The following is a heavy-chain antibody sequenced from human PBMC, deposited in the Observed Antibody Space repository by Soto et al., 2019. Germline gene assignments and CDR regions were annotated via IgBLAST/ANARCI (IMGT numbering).Heavy chain of an antibody. J-gene: IGHJ6*02. CDR2: INHSGST. CDR1: GGSFSGYY. D-gene: IGHD3-3*01. V-gene: IGHV4-34*01. CDR3: ARGHVLRFLEWYYYYGMDV. Sequence: QVQLQQWGAGLLKPSETLSLTCAVYGGSFSGYYWSWIRQPPGKGLEWIGEINHSGSTNYNPSLKSLVTLSVDTSKNQFSLKLSSVTAADTAVYYCARGHVLRFLEWYYYYGMDVWGQGTTVTVSS.